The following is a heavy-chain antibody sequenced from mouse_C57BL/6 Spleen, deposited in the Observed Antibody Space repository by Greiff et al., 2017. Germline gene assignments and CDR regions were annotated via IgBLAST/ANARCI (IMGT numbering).Heavy chain of an antibody. CDR2: INPSNGGT. V-gene: IGHV1-53*01. CDR1: GYTFTSYW. Sequence: VQLQQPGTELVKPGASVKLSCTASGYTFTSYWLHWVKQRPGQGLEWIGNINPSNGGTNYNEKFKSKATLTVDKSSSTAYMQLSSLTSEDSAVYYCARRAAQAGYFDYWGQGTTLTVSS. CDR3: ARRAAQAGYFDY. J-gene: IGHJ2*01. D-gene: IGHD3-2*02.